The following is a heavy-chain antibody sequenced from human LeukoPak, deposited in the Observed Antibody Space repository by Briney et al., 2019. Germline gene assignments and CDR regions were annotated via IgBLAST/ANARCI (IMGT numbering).Heavy chain of an antibody. CDR2: IIPILGIA. CDR3: ARGSEMATPGFYYGMDV. J-gene: IGHJ6*02. CDR1: GGTFSSYA. V-gene: IGHV1-69*04. D-gene: IGHD5-24*01. Sequence: GASVKVSCKASGGTFSSYAISWVRQAPGQGLEWMGRIIPILGIANYAQKFQGRVTITADKSTSTAYMELSSLRSEDTAVYYCARGSEMATPGFYYGMDVWGQGTTVTFSS.